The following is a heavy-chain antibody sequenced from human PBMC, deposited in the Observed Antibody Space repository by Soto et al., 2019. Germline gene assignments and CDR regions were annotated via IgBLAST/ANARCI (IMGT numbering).Heavy chain of an antibody. CDR2: IWYDGSNK. J-gene: IGHJ4*02. CDR3: ARDRRGYSYGTGVYFDY. D-gene: IGHD5-18*01. V-gene: IGHV3-33*01. Sequence: QVQLVESGGGVVQPGRSLRLSCAASGFTFSSYGMHWVRQAPGKGLEWVAVIWYDGSNKYYADSVKGRFTISRDNSKNTLYLQMNSPRAEDTAVYYCARDRRGYSYGTGVYFDYRGQGTLVTVSS. CDR1: GFTFSSYG.